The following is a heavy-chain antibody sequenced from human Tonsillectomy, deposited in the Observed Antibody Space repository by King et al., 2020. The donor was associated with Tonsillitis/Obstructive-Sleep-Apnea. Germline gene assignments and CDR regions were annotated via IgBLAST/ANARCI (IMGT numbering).Heavy chain of an antibody. CDR2: IWYDGSNK. Sequence: QVQLVESGGGVVQPGRSLRLSCAASGFTFSSYGMHWVRQAPGKGLEWVAVIWYDGSNKYYADSEKGRFTISRDNSKNTLYLLMNSLRAEDTAVYYCAREASGSSSWYPEYFQHWGQGTLVTVSS. D-gene: IGHD6-13*01. CDR1: GFTFSSYG. V-gene: IGHV3-33*01. CDR3: AREASGSSSWYPEYFQH. J-gene: IGHJ1*01.